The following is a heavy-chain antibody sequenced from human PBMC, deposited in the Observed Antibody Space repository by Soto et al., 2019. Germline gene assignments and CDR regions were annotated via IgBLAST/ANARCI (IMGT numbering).Heavy chain of an antibody. J-gene: IGHJ4*02. CDR2: IKEDGSEK. D-gene: IGHD4-17*01. Sequence: EVQLVESGGGSVQPGGSLRLSCADSGFTFSKYWLTWVRQAPGKGLEWVANIKEDGSEKYYVDSVKGRFTTSRDNAKNSLSLEMNRLRAEDTAVYYCARLVSGRQYGDSIDYWGQGTLVTVSS. CDR3: ARLVSGRQYGDSIDY. CDR1: GFTFSKYW. V-gene: IGHV3-7*03.